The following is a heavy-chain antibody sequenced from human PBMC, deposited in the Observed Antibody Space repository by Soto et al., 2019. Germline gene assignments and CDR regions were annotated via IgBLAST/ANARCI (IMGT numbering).Heavy chain of an antibody. CDR1: GYTFTGYY. CDR2: INPNSGGT. D-gene: IGHD3-3*01. Sequence: ASVKVSCKASGYTFTGYYMHWVRQAPGQGLEWMGWINPNSGGTNYAQKFQGRVTMIRDTSISTAYMELSRLRSDDTAVYYCARDQGYDFWSGYYLHYYYYGMDVWGQGTTVTVSS. CDR3: ARDQGYDFWSGYYLHYYYYGMDV. V-gene: IGHV1-2*02. J-gene: IGHJ6*02.